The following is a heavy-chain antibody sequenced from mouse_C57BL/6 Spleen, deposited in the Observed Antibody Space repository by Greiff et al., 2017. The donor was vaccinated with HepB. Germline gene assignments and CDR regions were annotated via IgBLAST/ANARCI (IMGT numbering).Heavy chain of an antibody. J-gene: IGHJ1*03. V-gene: IGHV1-80*01. D-gene: IGHD1-1*01. CDR1: GYAFSSYW. Sequence: SGAELVKPGASVKISCKASGYAFSSYWMNWVKQRPGKGLEWIGQIYPGDGDTNYNGKFKGKATLTADKSSSTAYMQLSSLTSEDSAVYFCASPLRDWYFDVWGTGTTVTVSS. CDR2: IYPGDGDT. CDR3: ASPLRDWYFDV.